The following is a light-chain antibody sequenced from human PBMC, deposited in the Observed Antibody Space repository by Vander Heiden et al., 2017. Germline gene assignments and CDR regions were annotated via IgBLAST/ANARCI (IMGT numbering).Light chain of an antibody. Sequence: EIVLTQSPATLSLSPAERANLSCRASQSVSSYLAWYQQKPGQAPRLLIYDASNRATGIPARFSGSGSGTDFTLTISSPAPEDFAVYYCQQRSNWPLTFGGGTNVEIK. J-gene: IGKJ4*01. V-gene: IGKV3-11*01. CDR2: DAS. CDR3: QQRSNWPLT. CDR1: QSVSSY.